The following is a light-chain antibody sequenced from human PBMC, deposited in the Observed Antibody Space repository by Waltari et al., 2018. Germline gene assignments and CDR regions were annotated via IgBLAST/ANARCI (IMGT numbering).Light chain of an antibody. CDR1: QGIGSY. Sequence: IQLTQSPSSLSASVGDRVTITCRANQGIGSYFAWYQQQPGKAPKLLIYSSSTLKNAVPSRFSGSGFGTDFTLTISSLQPEDFATYYCQQSNSYPFTFGPGTKVDIK. CDR3: QQSNSYPFT. V-gene: IGKV1-9*01. CDR2: SSS. J-gene: IGKJ3*01.